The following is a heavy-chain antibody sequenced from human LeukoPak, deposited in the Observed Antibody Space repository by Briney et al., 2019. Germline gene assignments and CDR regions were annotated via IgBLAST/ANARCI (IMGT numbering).Heavy chain of an antibody. J-gene: IGHJ4*02. D-gene: IGHD3-3*01. CDR2: IYYSGST. Sequence: SETLSLTCTVSGGSISSSSYSWGWIRQPPGKGLEWIGSIYYSGSTYYNPSLRSRVTISVDTSKNQFSLKLSSVTAADTAVYYCARRNYDFWSGYSYYFDYWGQGTLVTVSS. CDR3: ARRNYDFWSGYSYYFDY. CDR1: GGSISSSSYS. V-gene: IGHV4-39*01.